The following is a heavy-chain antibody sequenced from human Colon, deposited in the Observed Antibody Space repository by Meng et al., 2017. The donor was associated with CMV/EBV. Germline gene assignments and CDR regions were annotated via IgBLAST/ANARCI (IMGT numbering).Heavy chain of an antibody. CDR3: VRGTDRDFSGYDFLL. CDR2: IGTAGDT. D-gene: IGHD5-12*01. CDR1: GFTFSSYD. J-gene: IGHJ4*02. V-gene: IGHV3-13*03. Sequence: GESLKISCAACGFTFSSYDMHWVRQATGKGLEWVSAIGTAGDTYYPGSVKGQFTISRENAKNSLYLQMNSLRVDDTAVYYCVRGTDRDFSGYDFLLWGQGTLVTVSS.